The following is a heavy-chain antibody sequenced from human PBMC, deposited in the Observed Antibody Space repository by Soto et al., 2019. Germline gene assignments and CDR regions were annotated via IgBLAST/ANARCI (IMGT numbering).Heavy chain of an antibody. CDR2: IRSKAYGGTT. Sequence: GGSLRLSCTASGFTFGDYAMSWVRQAPGKGLEWVGFIRSKAYGGTTEYAASVKGRFTISRDDSKSIAYLQMNSLKTEDTAVYYYTRGSSDYLFDYWGQGTLVTVSS. CDR1: GFTFGDYA. J-gene: IGHJ4*02. V-gene: IGHV3-49*04. D-gene: IGHD4-17*01. CDR3: TRGSSDYLFDY.